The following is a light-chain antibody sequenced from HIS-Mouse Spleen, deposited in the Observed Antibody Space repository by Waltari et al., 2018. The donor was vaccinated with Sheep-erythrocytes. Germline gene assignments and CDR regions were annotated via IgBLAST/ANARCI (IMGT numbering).Light chain of an antibody. CDR2: LGS. J-gene: IGKJ4*01. V-gene: IGKV2-28*01. Sequence: DIVMTQSPLSLPVTPGEPASISCRSSQSLLHSNGYNYLDWYLQKPGQSPQLLIYLGSNRASGVPDRFSGSGSGTDFTLKISRVEAEDVGVYYCQQHYSSLTFGGGTKVEIK. CDR1: QSLLHSNGYNY. CDR3: QQHYSSLT.